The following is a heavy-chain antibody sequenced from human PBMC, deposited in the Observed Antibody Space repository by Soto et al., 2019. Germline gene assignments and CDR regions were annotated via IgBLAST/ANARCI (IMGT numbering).Heavy chain of an antibody. CDR2: IIPIFGTA. CDR1: GGTFSSSA. Sequence: QVQLVQSVAEVKKPGSSVKVSCKASGGTFSSSAISWVRQAPGHGLEWMGGIIPIFGTANYAQKFQARVTITADESTSTAYMELSSLRSEDTAVYYCARVSYYYERRWFDPWGQGALVTVSS. D-gene: IGHD3-22*01. CDR3: ARVSYYYERRWFDP. J-gene: IGHJ5*02. V-gene: IGHV1-69*01.